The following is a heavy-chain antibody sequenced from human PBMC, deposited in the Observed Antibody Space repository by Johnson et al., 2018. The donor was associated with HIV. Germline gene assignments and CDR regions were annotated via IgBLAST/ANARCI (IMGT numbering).Heavy chain of an antibody. D-gene: IGHD4-23*01. V-gene: IGHV3-30*18. CDR1: GFTLSTYG. CDR2: MSYDGSNK. Sequence: VQLVESGGGVVQPGRSLRLSCVASGFTLSTYGMHWVRQAPGKGLEWVAVMSYDGSNKYYADSVKGRFTISRDSSKNTLYLQMNSLRPEDSAVYYCAKDVSVVTPSGSFDIWGQGTRVTVSS. CDR3: AKDVSVVTPSGSFDI. J-gene: IGHJ3*02.